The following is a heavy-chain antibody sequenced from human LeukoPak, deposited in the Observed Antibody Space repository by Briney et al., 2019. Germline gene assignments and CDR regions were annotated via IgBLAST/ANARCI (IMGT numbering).Heavy chain of an antibody. CDR1: EYTFNDYY. CDR2: MNPYSGRA. CDR3: ARPYYYDSSGYYYNSMNYYFDY. D-gene: IGHD3-22*01. V-gene: IGHV1-2*02. Sequence: ASVKVSCKASEYTFNDYYIHWVRQAPGQGLEWMGWMNPYSGRADSAQKFQGRVTMTRDTSISTAYMELSRLRSDDTAVYYCARPYYYDSSGYYYNSMNYYFDYWGQGTLVTVSS. J-gene: IGHJ4*02.